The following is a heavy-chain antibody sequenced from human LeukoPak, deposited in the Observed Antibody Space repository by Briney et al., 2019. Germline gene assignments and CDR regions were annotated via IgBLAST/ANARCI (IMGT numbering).Heavy chain of an antibody. V-gene: IGHV1-8*03. Sequence: ASVKVSCKASGYTFTSYYMHWVRQATGQGLEWMGWMNPNSGNTGYAQKFQGRVTITRNTSISTAYMELSSLRSEDTAVYYCARGPSSGWYVYYYYYMDVWGKGTTVTVSS. D-gene: IGHD6-19*01. CDR2: MNPNSGNT. CDR3: ARGPSSGWYVYYYYYMDV. CDR1: GYTFTSYY. J-gene: IGHJ6*03.